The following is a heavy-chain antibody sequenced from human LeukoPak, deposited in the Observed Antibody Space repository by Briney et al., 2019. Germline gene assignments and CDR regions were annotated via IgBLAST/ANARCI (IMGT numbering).Heavy chain of an antibody. CDR3: ARLELGIDY. Sequence: SETLSLTCTVSGGSISSSSYYWGWIRQPPGKGLEWIGSIYYSGSTYYNPSLKSRVTISVDTFKNQFSLKLSSVTAADTAVYYCARLELGIDYWGQGTLVTVSS. CDR2: IYYSGST. J-gene: IGHJ4*02. V-gene: IGHV4-39*07. CDR1: GGSISSSSYY. D-gene: IGHD7-27*01.